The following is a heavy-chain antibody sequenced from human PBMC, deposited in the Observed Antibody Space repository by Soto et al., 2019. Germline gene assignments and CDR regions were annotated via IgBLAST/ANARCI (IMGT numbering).Heavy chain of an antibody. V-gene: IGHV3-48*03. Sequence: PGGALRLSCSASGLTFSSYEMNWVRQAPGKGLEWVSYISSSGSTIYYADSVKGRFTISRDNPKNSLYLQMNSLRAEDTAVYYCARGPVVDTAMVFDYWGQGTLVTVFS. D-gene: IGHD5-18*01. CDR3: ARGPVVDTAMVFDY. J-gene: IGHJ4*02. CDR1: GLTFSSYE. CDR2: ISSSGSTI.